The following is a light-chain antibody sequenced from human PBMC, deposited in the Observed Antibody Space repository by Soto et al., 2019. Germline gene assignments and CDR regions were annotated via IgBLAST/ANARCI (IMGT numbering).Light chain of an antibody. CDR3: QHYNSYSEA. CDR1: QSITSW. V-gene: IGKV1-5*01. CDR2: DAS. J-gene: IGKJ1*01. Sequence: IPMTQSPSSLSASVGDSVPITCRASQSITSWLAWYQQKPRRAPKLLIYDASTLESGVPSRFSGSGSGTEFTLTISSLQPDDFATYYCQHYNSYSEAFGQGTTGDIK.